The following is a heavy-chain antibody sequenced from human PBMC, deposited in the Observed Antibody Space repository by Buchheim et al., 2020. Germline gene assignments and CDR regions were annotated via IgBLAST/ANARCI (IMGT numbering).Heavy chain of an antibody. Sequence: QVQLQQWGAGLLKPSETLSLTCAVYGGSFSGYYWSWIRQPPGKGLEWIGEINHSGSTNYNPSLKSRVTISVDTTKNQFPLKLSSVTAADTAVYYCARERIRGSYFGYYFDYWGQGTL. CDR3: ARERIRGSYFGYYFDY. D-gene: IGHD1-26*01. CDR1: GGSFSGYY. J-gene: IGHJ4*02. V-gene: IGHV4-34*01. CDR2: INHSGST.